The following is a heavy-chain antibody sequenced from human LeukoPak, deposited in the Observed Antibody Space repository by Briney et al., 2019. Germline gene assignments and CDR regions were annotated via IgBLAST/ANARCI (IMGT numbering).Heavy chain of an antibody. V-gene: IGHV3-30*18. CDR1: LFTFSSYN. D-gene: IGHD1-26*01. CDR2: ISYDGRNR. J-gene: IGHJ4*02. CDR3: AKEGISGSYYYFDY. Sequence: GGSLRLSCAASLFTFSSYNMHWVRQAPGKGLEWVALISYDGRNRYYADSVKGRFTISRDNAKNSLYLQMNSLRAEDTALYYCAKEGISGSYYYFDYWGQGTLVTVSS.